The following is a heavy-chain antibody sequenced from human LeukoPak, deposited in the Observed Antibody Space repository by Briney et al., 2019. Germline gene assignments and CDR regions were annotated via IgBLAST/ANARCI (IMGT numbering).Heavy chain of an antibody. CDR1: GFIFETYA. CDR3: AKAQRRGGSGWKNYFDY. J-gene: IGHJ4*02. D-gene: IGHD6-19*01. V-gene: IGHV3-9*01. Sequence: PGRSLRLSCAASGFIFETYAMHWVRQAPGKGPEWVSGVSWNSSNTDYADSVRGRFTVSRDNAKNSLYLQMNGLRAEDTAFYYCAKAQRRGGSGWKNYFDYWGQGTLVTVSS. CDR2: VSWNSSNT.